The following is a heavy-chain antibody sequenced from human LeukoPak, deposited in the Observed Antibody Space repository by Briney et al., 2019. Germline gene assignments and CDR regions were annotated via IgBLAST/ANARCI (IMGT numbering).Heavy chain of an antibody. J-gene: IGHJ3*02. D-gene: IGHD2-2*01. CDR2: INPSGANT. CDR3: AKGRVGRADAFDI. CDR1: GFTFSTYT. V-gene: IGHV3-23*01. Sequence: GGSLRLSCAASGFTFSTYTIVWVRQAPGKGLEWVSRINPSGANTYYADSVKGRLTISRDNSKNMLYLQINSLRAEDTAVYYCAKGRVGRADAFDIWGQGTMVTVSS.